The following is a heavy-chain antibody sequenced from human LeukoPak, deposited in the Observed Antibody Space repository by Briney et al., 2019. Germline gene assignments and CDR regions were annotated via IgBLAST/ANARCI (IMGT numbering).Heavy chain of an antibody. CDR1: GFTVSSNY. CDR3: ARGEVKYDY. D-gene: IGHD3-10*01. Sequence: GGSLRLSCAVSGFTVSSNYMSWVRQAPGKGLEWVSVIYSGGNTYYADSVRGRFTISRDNSKNTMYLQMNSLRAEDTALYYCARGEVKYDYWGQGTLVTVSS. V-gene: IGHV3-53*01. J-gene: IGHJ4*02. CDR2: IYSGGNT.